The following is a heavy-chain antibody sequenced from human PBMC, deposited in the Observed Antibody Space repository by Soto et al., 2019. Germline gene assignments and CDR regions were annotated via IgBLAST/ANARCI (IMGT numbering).Heavy chain of an antibody. CDR2: IYYSWST. CDR3: ARVDSSGYYPYYFDY. V-gene: IGHV4-61*01. D-gene: IGHD3-22*01. J-gene: IGHJ4*02. Sequence: SETLSLTCTVSGGSVSSGSYYWSWIRQPPGKGLEWIWYIYYSWSTNYNPSLKSRVTISVDTSKNQFSLKLSSVTAADTAVYYCARVDSSGYYPYYFDYWGQGTLVTVSS. CDR1: GGSVSSGSYY.